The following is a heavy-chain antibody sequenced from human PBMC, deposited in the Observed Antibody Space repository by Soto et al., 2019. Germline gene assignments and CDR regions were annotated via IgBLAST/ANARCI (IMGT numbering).Heavy chain of an antibody. CDR2: INPNSGGT. D-gene: IGHD3-22*01. V-gene: IGHV1-2*04. CDR1: GYTFTGYY. CDR3: ARGESAGYYDSSGYNYGMDV. J-gene: IGHJ6*02. Sequence: QVQLVQSGAEVKKPGASVKVSCKASGYTFTGYYMHWVRQAPGQGLEWMGWINPNSGGTNYAQKFQGWVTMPRDTSISTAYMELSRLRSDDTAVYYCARGESAGYYDSSGYNYGMDVWGQGTTVTVSS.